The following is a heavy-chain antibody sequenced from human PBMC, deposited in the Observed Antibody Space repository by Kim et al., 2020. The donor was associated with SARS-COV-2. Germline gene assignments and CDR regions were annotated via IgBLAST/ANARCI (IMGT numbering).Heavy chain of an antibody. D-gene: IGHD6-13*01. Sequence: ASVKVSCKASGYTFTGYYMHWVRQAPGQGLEWMGWINPNSGGTNYAQKFQGRVTMTRDTSISTAYMELSRLRSDDTAVYYCARDQELTWDGDYYYYYMDVWGKGTTVTVSS. V-gene: IGHV1-2*02. CDR2: INPNSGGT. J-gene: IGHJ6*03. CDR3: ARDQELTWDGDYYYYYMDV. CDR1: GYTFTGYY.